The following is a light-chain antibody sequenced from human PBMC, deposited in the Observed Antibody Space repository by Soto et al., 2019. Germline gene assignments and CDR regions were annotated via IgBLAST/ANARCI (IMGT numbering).Light chain of an antibody. CDR1: NIDVGGYNY. J-gene: IGLJ2*01. CDR3: SSHTSSSTRVV. V-gene: IGLV2-14*01. CDR2: DVS. Sequence: QSALTQPASVSGSPGQSITISCTGTNIDVGGYNYVSWYQQHPGKAPKLLIYDVSNRPSGVSNRFSASKSGNTASLTISGLQAEDEADYYCSSHTSSSTRVVFGGGTKLTVL.